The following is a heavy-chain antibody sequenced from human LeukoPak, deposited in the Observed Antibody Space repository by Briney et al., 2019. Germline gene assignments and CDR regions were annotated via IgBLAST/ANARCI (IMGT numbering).Heavy chain of an antibody. V-gene: IGHV4-34*01. J-gene: IGHJ4*02. CDR1: GGSFSGYY. Sequence: PSETLSLTCAVYGGSFSGYYWSWIRQPPGKGLEWIGEINHSGSTNYNPSLKSRVTISVDTSKNQFSLKLSSVTAADTAVYYCARGRRQKPFDYWGQGTLVSVSS. CDR2: INHSGST. CDR3: ARGRRQKPFDY.